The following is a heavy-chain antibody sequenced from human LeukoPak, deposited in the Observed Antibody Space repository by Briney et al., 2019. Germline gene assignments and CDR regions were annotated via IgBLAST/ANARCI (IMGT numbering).Heavy chain of an antibody. V-gene: IGHV3-15*01. CDR1: GFTFSSYA. D-gene: IGHD3-22*01. J-gene: IGHJ4*02. Sequence: GGSLRLSCAGSGFTFSSYAMSWVRQAPGKGLEWVGRIKSKTDGGTTDYAAPVKGRFTISRDDSKNTLYLQMNSLKTEDTAVYYCTTGYYYDSSGYWEEVYFDYWGQGTLVTVSS. CDR2: IKSKTDGGTT. CDR3: TTGYYYDSSGYWEEVYFDY.